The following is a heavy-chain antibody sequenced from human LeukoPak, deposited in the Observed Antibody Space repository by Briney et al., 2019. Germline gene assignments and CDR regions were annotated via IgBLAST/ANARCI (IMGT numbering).Heavy chain of an antibody. V-gene: IGHV3-48*03. J-gene: IGHJ4*02. Sequence: AGGSLRLSCAASGFTFSSYEMNWVRQAPGKGLEWVSYISSSGSTIYYADSVKGRFTISRDNAKNSLYLQMNSLRAEDTAVYYCARGHYYDSSGYYSFLGYWGQGTLVTVSS. CDR3: ARGHYYDSSGYYSFLGY. CDR1: GFTFSSYE. CDR2: ISSSGSTI. D-gene: IGHD3-22*01.